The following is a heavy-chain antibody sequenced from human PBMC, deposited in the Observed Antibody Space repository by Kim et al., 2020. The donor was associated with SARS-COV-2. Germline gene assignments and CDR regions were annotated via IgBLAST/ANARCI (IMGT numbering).Heavy chain of an antibody. CDR1: RFAFSNSA. CDR3: AEHVRITSVTILWYCDL. V-gene: IGHV3-23*01. J-gene: IGHJ2*01. Sequence: GGSLRLSCSASRFAFSNSAMSWGRHAPGTGLELVSTMFVCCHGTFYSDSVKGSFVASRDNSQNTLSLQMTNLGVDDTAICYCAEHVRITSVTILWYCDLWGRGT. CDR2: MFVCCHGT. D-gene: IGHD2-2*01.